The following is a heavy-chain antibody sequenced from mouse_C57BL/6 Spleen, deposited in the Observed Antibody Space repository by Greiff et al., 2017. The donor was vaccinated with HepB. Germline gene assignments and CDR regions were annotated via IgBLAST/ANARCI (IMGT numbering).Heavy chain of an antibody. Sequence: VPLPVCGPGILPPSQSLRLSCSFSGFSLRPFVLGVCCIRQPSGKGLEWLTHIWWDDDKYYNPALKSRLTISKDTSKTQVFLKIANVDTADTATYYCARIGPRPYAMDYWGQGTSVTVSS. CDR1: GFSLRPFVLG. V-gene: IGHV8-8*01. CDR2: IWWDDDK. D-gene: IGHD1-2*01. J-gene: IGHJ4*01. CDR3: ARIGPRPYAMDY.